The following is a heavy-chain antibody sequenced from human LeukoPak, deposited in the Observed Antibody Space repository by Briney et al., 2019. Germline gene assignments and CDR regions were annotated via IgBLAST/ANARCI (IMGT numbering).Heavy chain of an antibody. V-gene: IGHV4-59*01. CDR2: IYYSGST. D-gene: IGHD5-24*01. CDR1: GGSLSSYY. J-gene: IGHJ4*02. CDR3: ARGDGYSIFDY. Sequence: SETLSLTCTVSGGSLSSYYWSWIRQPPGKGLEWIGYIYYSGSTNYNPSLKSRVTISVDTSKNQFSLKLSSVTAADTAVYYCARGDGYSIFDYWGQGTLVTVSS.